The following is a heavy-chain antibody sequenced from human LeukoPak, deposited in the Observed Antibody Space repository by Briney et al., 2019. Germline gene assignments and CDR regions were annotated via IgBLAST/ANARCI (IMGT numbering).Heavy chain of an antibody. CDR3: ARDRYYDSSGYFGLDY. Sequence: GGSLRLSCAASGFTFDDYTMHWVRQALGKGLEWVSLISWDGGDTYYADSVKGRFTISRDNSKNTLYLQMNSLRAEDTAVYYCARDRYYDSSGYFGLDYWGQGTLVTVSS. CDR2: ISWDGGDT. V-gene: IGHV3-43*01. D-gene: IGHD3-22*01. J-gene: IGHJ4*02. CDR1: GFTFDDYT.